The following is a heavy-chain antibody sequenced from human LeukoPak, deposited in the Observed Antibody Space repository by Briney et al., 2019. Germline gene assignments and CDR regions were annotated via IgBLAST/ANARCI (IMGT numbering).Heavy chain of an antibody. D-gene: IGHD6-13*01. CDR3: ARSSSSWLHNWFDP. Sequence: ASVKVSCKASGYTFTSYRISWVRQAPGQGLEWMGWISAYNGNTNYAQKLQGRVTMTTDTSTSTAYMELRSLRSDDTAVYYCARSSSSWLHNWFDPWGQGTLVTVSS. J-gene: IGHJ5*02. CDR1: GYTFTSYR. V-gene: IGHV1-18*01. CDR2: ISAYNGNT.